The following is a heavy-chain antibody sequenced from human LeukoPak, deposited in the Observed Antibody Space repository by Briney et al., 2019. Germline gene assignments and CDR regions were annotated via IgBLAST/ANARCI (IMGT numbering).Heavy chain of an antibody. CDR3: GRRSVRGVIRY. Sequence: PSETLSLTCTVSGYSISSGYYWDWIRQPPGKGLEWIGSIYHSGGTYYSPSLKSRVTISVDTSKNQFSLKLSSVTAADTAVYYCGRRSVRGVIRYWGQGTLVTVSS. CDR1: GYSISSGYY. V-gene: IGHV4-38-2*02. CDR2: IYHSGGT. J-gene: IGHJ4*02. D-gene: IGHD3-10*01.